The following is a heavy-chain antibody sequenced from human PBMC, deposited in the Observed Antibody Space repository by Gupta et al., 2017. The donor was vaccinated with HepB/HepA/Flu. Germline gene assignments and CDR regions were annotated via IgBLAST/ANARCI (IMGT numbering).Heavy chain of an antibody. J-gene: IGHJ4*02. V-gene: IGHV3-33*01. D-gene: IGHD2-21*01. CDR1: GFPFTTYG. Sequence: QVQLVESGGGVVPPGWSLTLSCAASGFPFTTYGMHWVRQAPGKGLEWVAALWANGNTQHYADTGKSRFISSKDTSENTVSLQMNTLTAEDTAGYYCARDSCVGDCYIMDYLGQGTMVTGS. CDR3: ARDSCVGDCYIMDY. CDR2: LWANGNTQ.